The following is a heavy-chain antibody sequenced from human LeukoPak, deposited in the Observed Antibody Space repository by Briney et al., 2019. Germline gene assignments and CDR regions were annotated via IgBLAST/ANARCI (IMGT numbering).Heavy chain of an antibody. CDR1: GFTFSSYW. CDR3: ARALTGTRNDLDV. CDR2: ISHDGSST. V-gene: IGHV3-74*01. J-gene: IGHJ3*01. D-gene: IGHD3-9*01. Sequence: GGSLRLSCAASGFTFSSYWMHWVRQAPGKGLVWVSRISHDGSSTNSADSVKGRFTISRDNAKNTLYLQMDSLRAEDTAVYYCARALTGTRNDLDVWGQGTMVTVSS.